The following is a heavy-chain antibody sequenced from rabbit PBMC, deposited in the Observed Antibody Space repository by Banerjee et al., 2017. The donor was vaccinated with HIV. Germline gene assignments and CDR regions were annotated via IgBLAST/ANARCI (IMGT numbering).Heavy chain of an antibody. CDR1: GFSFSSSYW. J-gene: IGHJ4*01. V-gene: IGHV1S45*01. CDR2: THTSSGST. D-gene: IGHD2-1*01. CDR3: VSSGYDDYDGYFNL. Sequence: LQESGGGLFQPGGSLTLTCTASGFSFSSSYWIHWVRQAPGKGLEWIACTHTSSGSTWYASWAKGRFTISKTSSTTVTLQMTSLTAADTATYFCVSSGYDDYDGYFNLWGQGTLVTVS.